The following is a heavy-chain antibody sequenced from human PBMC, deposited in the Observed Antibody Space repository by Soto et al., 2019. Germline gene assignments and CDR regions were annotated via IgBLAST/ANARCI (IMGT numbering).Heavy chain of an antibody. V-gene: IGHV3-48*03. CDR2: ISSSGSTI. CDR1: GFTFSSYE. CDR3: AKYCSNDVCFDY. J-gene: IGHJ4*02. Sequence: GGSLRLSCAASGFTFSSYEMNWVRQAPGKGLEWVSYISSSGSTIYYADSVKGRFTISRDNAKNSLYLQMSSLRDEDTAIYYCAKYCSNDVCFDYWGQGTLVTISS. D-gene: IGHD2-8*01.